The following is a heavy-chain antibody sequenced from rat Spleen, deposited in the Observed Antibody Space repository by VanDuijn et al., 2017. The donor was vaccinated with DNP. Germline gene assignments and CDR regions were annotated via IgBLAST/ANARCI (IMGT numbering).Heavy chain of an antibody. V-gene: IGHV5-7*01. D-gene: IGHD1-1*01. J-gene: IGHJ1*01. CDR3: TTDFDSPTTVVPYWYFDF. CDR1: GFTFSNYD. CDR2: ISYDGSST. Sequence: EVQLVESGGGLVQPGRSMKLSCAASGFTFSNYDMAWVRQAPKKGLEWVATISYDGSSTYYRDSVKGRFTISRDNAKSTLYLQMDSLRSEDTATYYCTTDFDSPTTVVPYWYFDFWGPGTMVTVSS.